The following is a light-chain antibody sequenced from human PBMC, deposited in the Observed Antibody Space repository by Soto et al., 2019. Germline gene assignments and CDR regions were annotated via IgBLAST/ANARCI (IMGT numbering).Light chain of an antibody. V-gene: IGKV3-11*01. J-gene: IGKJ1*01. Sequence: EIVLTQSPATLSLSPGERATLSCRASQSFSSYLAWYQQKPGQAPRLLIYDASKRATGIPARFSGRGSGTDFTLTISSLEPEDFAVYYCQQYGTTPWTFGQGTNVEFK. CDR3: QQYGTTPWT. CDR2: DAS. CDR1: QSFSSY.